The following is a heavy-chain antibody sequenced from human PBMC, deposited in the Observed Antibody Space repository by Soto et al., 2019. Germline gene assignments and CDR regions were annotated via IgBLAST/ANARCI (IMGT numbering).Heavy chain of an antibody. Sequence: EVQLVESGGGLVQPGGSLKLSCAASGFTFSDSAMHWVRQASGKGLEWVGRIRDKSNTYATAYAASVKGRFTISRDESNNTAYLKMNSLKLGDGAVYSWAAGGFDTFVAYWGKGPLVTVSS. CDR1: GFTFSDSA. V-gene: IGHV3-73*02. CDR3: AAGGFDTFVAY. D-gene: IGHD2-21*01. CDR2: IRDKSNTYAT. J-gene: IGHJ4*02.